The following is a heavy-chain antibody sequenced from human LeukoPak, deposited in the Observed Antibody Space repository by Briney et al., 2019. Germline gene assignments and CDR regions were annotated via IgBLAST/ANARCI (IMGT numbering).Heavy chain of an antibody. J-gene: IGHJ4*02. CDR2: ISYDGSNK. CDR3: ARALPRIAVAGTYFDY. CDR1: GFTFSSYA. Sequence: GGSLRLSCAASGFTFSSYAMHWVRQAPSKGLEWVAVISYDGSNKYYADSVKGRFTISRDNSKNTLYLQMNSLRAEDTAVYYCARALPRIAVAGTYFDYWGQGTLVTVSS. V-gene: IGHV3-30-3*01. D-gene: IGHD6-19*01.